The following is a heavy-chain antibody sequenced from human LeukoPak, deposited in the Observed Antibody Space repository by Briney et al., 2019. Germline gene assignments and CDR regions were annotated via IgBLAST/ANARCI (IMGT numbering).Heavy chain of an antibody. J-gene: IGHJ3*02. CDR2: ISGSGTI. D-gene: IGHD6-19*01. CDR1: GGSINSY. Sequence: ASETLSLTCTVSGGSINSYWSWIRQPAGKGLEWIGRISGSGTITYNPALQSRLSISIDTSKNQFSLKLNSVTAADTAVYYCTRKSVAVRDAFDIWGQGTMVTVSS. CDR3: TRKSVAVRDAFDI. V-gene: IGHV4-4*07.